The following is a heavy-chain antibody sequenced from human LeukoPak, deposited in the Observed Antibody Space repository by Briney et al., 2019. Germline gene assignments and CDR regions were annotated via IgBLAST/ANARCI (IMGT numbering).Heavy chain of an antibody. V-gene: IGHV4-30-2*01. CDR2: IYHSGST. D-gene: IGHD1-26*01. J-gene: IGHJ4*02. CDR1: GGSISSGGYS. CDR3: ARGDEVGATHHPFDY. Sequence: SETLSLTCAVSGGSISSGGYSWSWIRQPPGKGLEWIGYIYHSGSTYYNPSLKSRVTISVDRSKNQFSLKLSSVTAADTAVYYCARGDEVGATHHPFDYWGQGTLVTVSS.